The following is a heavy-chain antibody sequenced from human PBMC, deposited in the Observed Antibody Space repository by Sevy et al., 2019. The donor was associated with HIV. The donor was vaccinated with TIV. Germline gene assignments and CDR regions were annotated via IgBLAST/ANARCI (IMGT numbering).Heavy chain of an antibody. V-gene: IGHV3-53*01. CDR2: IYSSGTT. J-gene: IGHJ4*02. CDR3: AKLSERFLEWLFFDY. Sequence: GGSLRLSCAGSGFDVSNNYMSWVRQAPGKGLEWVSIIYSSGTTYYADSVKGRFTNSSDNSKNTLYLQMNSLRAEDTAVYYCAKLSERFLEWLFFDYWGQGTLVTVSS. CDR1: GFDVSNNY. D-gene: IGHD3-3*01.